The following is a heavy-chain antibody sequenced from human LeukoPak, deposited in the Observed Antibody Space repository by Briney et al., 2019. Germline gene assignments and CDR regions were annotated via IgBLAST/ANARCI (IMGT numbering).Heavy chain of an antibody. CDR2: ISGSGAST. Sequence: GGSLRLSCAASGFTFSTYAMTWVRQAPGKGLEWVSTISGSGASTYYADSVKGQFTVSRDNSKNTLYLQMNSLRAEDTAIYYCAKDSSRDGYNWNWYFDLWGRGTLVTVSS. CDR3: AKDSSRDGYNWNWYFDL. D-gene: IGHD5-24*01. V-gene: IGHV3-23*01. CDR1: GFTFSTYA. J-gene: IGHJ2*01.